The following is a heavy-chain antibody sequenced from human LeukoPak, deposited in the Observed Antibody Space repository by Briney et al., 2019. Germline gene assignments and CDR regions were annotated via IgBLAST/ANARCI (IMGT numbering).Heavy chain of an antibody. J-gene: IGHJ4*02. CDR1: GDSVSSNSAA. Sequence: SQTLSLTCAISGDSVSSNSAAWHWIRQSPSRGLEWLGRTYYRSKWYNDYAVSVKSRITINPDTSKNQFSLQLNSVTPEDTAVYYCARVEQWLANDHHKPFDYWGQGTLVTVSS. CDR3: ARVEQWLANDHHKPFDY. V-gene: IGHV6-1*01. D-gene: IGHD6-19*01. CDR2: TYYRSKWYN.